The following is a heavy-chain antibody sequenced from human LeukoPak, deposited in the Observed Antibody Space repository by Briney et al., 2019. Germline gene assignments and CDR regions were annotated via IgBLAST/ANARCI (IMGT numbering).Heavy chain of an antibody. CDR3: ARYPNDSGQYYFDY. V-gene: IGHV3-33*01. CDR2: IWHDGSNK. J-gene: IGHJ4*02. D-gene: IGHD4-17*01. Sequence: GRSLRLSCTASGFAFNTYGMHWVRQTPGKGLEWVAVIWHDGSNKYYGDSVKGRFTISRDNSKNTLYLQMNSLRADDTAVYYCARYPNDSGQYYFDYWGQGTLVTVSS. CDR1: GFAFNTYG.